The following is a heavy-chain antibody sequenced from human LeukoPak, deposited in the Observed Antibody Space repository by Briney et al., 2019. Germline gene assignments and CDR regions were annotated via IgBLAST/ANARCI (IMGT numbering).Heavy chain of an antibody. V-gene: IGHV1-8*01. CDR3: ARGLGTYDSSELTWPMISF. Sequence: GASVKVSCKASGYTFTSYEINWVRQAAGQGVEWRGWMNPDSGDTAFAQKFQGRITMTRSTSITTAYMELSSLTSDDTAVYYCARGLGTYDSSELTWPMISFWGQGTLVTVSS. D-gene: IGHD3-22*01. CDR1: GYTFTSYE. J-gene: IGHJ4*02. CDR2: MNPDSGDT.